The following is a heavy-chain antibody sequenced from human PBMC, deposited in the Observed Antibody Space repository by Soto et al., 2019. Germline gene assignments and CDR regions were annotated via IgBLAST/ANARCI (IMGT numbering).Heavy chain of an antibody. D-gene: IGHD4-17*01. CDR1: GFSLTTGKMG. V-gene: IGHV2-26*01. Sequence: SGPTLVNPTETLTLTCTVSGFSLTTGKMGVSWIRQPPGKAPEWLAHIFSDNERSYSTSLQGRLTISKDTSGSQVVLSMTNVDPVDTATYYCARMNVDSYQFYYAMDVWGQGTTVTVSS. CDR2: IFSDNER. J-gene: IGHJ6*02. CDR3: ARMNVDSYQFYYAMDV.